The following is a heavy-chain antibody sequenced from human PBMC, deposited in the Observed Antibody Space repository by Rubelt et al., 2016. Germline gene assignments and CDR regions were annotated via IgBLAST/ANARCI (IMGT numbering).Heavy chain of an antibody. CDR3: AKISSSSFFDY. CDR2: IYHSGST. D-gene: IGHD6-6*01. Sequence: IYHSGSTYYNPSLKSRVTISLDKSKNQFSLKLSSVTAADTAVYYCAKISSSSFFDYWGQGTLVTVSS. V-gene: IGHV4-4*02. J-gene: IGHJ4*02.